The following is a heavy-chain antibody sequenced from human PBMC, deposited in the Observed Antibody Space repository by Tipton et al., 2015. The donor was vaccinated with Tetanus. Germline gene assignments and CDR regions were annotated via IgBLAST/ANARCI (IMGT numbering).Heavy chain of an antibody. Sequence: VQLVQSGAEVKKPGESLKISCKGSGYSFTTYWIGWVRQVPGKGLEWMGTIYPGDSNTGYSPSFQGQVTISADRSVSTAYLQWTSLKATDTVIYYCAGRPGFCTGSSCDYYFDYWGQGTLVTVSS. D-gene: IGHD3/OR15-3a*01. V-gene: IGHV5-51*01. J-gene: IGHJ4*02. CDR1: GYSFTTYW. CDR2: IYPGDSNT. CDR3: AGRPGFCTGSSCDYYFDY.